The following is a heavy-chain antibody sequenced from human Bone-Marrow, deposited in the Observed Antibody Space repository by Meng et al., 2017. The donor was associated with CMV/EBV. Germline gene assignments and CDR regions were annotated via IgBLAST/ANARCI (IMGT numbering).Heavy chain of an antibody. J-gene: IGHJ6*02. V-gene: IGHV4-34*01. Sequence: SETLSLTCAVYGGFLSGYYWSWTRQPPGKGLEWIGEINHSGSTNYNPSLKSRVTISVDTSKNQFSLKLSSVTAADTAVYYCARGFGHSSSFGKHYYYYYGMDVWGQGTTVTVSS. CDR1: GGFLSGYY. D-gene: IGHD6-6*01. CDR2: INHSGST. CDR3: ARGFGHSSSFGKHYYYYYGMDV.